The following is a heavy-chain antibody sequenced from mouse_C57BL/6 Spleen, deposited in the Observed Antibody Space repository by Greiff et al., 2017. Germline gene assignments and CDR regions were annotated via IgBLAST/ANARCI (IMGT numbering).Heavy chain of an antibody. Sequence: VKLMESGAELVKPGASVKISCKASGYAFSSYWMNWVKQRPGKGLEWIGQIYPGDGDTNYNGKFKGKATLTADKSSSTAYMQLSSLTSEDSAVYFCAREGTTAVATSHWYFDVWGTGTTVTVSS. CDR3: AREGTTAVATSHWYFDV. CDR2: IYPGDGDT. V-gene: IGHV1-80*01. D-gene: IGHD1-1*01. J-gene: IGHJ1*03. CDR1: GYAFSSYW.